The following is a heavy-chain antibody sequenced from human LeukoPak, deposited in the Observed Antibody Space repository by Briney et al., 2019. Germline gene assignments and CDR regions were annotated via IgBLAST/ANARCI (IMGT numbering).Heavy chain of an antibody. Sequence: SQTLSLTCAISGDSVSSNSAAWNWIRQSPSRGLEWLGRTYYRSKWYNDYAVSVKSRITINPDTSKNQFSLQLNSVTPEDTAVYYCARGRAIGQLVSYYYYGMDVWGQGTTVTVSS. CDR1: GDSVSSNSAA. CDR2: TYYRSKWYN. V-gene: IGHV6-1*01. D-gene: IGHD6-6*01. CDR3: ARGRAIGQLVSYYYYGMDV. J-gene: IGHJ6*02.